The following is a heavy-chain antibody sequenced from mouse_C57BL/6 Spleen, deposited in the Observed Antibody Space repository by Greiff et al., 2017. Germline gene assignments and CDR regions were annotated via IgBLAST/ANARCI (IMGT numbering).Heavy chain of an antibody. D-gene: IGHD4-1*01. V-gene: IGHV1-82*01. J-gene: IGHJ2*01. CDR3: ARELGRHYFDY. CDR2: IYPGDGDT. Sequence: VKLQESGPELVKPGASVKISCKASGYAFSSSWMNWVKQRPGKGLEWIGRIYPGDGDTNYNGKFKGKATLTADKSSSTAYMQLSSLTSEDSAVYFCARELGRHYFDYWGQGTTLTVSS. CDR1: GYAFSSSW.